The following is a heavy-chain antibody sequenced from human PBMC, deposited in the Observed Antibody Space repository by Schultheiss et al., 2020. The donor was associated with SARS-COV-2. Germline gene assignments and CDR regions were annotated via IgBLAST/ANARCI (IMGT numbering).Heavy chain of an antibody. Sequence: GGSLRLSCAASGFTFDDYAMHWVRQAPGKGLEWVSAISGSGGSTYYADSVKGRFTISRDNSKNTLYLQMNSLRAEDTAVYYCARDGEWLGEVGHYGMDVWGQGTTVTVSS. V-gene: IGHV3-23*01. CDR1: GFTFDDYA. CDR3: ARDGEWLGEVGHYGMDV. CDR2: ISGSGGST. J-gene: IGHJ6*02. D-gene: IGHD3-10*01.